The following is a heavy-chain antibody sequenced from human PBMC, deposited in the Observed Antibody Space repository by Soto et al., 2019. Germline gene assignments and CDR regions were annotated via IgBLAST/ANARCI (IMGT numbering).Heavy chain of an antibody. CDR3: ARLRIATNNYKWFDP. CDR1: GAALKSGNYY. CDR2: IYVTGAV. J-gene: IGHJ5*02. D-gene: IGHD2-21*01. Sequence: SETLSLTCSVSGAALKSGNYYWSWIRHVPGKGLEWIGHIYVTGAVDYNPSLRDRITISQDTSERQFSLNLRLVTAADTAVYYCARLRIATNNYKWFDPWGQGTLVTVS. V-gene: IGHV4-31*03.